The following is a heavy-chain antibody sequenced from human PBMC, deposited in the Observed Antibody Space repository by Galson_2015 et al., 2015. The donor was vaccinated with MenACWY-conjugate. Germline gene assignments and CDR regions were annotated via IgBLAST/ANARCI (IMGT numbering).Heavy chain of an antibody. CDR2: IGGRGNSI. CDR3: ARTAGSVPP. Sequence: SLRLSCAASGFTFSDYSMNWVRQAPGKGLEWVSCIGGRGNSISYADSVKGRFTISRDNAENSLYLQMDSLRVEDTAVYYCARTAGSVPPWGQGTLVTVSS. CDR1: GFTFSDYS. V-gene: IGHV3-21*06. J-gene: IGHJ5*02. D-gene: IGHD6-13*01.